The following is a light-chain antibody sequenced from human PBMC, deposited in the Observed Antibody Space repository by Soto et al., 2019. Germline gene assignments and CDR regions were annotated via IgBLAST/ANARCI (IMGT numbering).Light chain of an antibody. Sequence: QAVVTQEPSLTVSPGGTGTLTCGSSTGAVTSGHYPYWFQQKPCQAPRTLIYDTSNKHSWTPARFSGSLLGGKAALTLSGAQPEDEAEYYCLLSYSGAHVVFGGGTQLTVL. CDR2: DTS. V-gene: IGLV7-46*01. CDR1: TGAVTSGHY. CDR3: LLSYSGAHVV. J-gene: IGLJ2*01.